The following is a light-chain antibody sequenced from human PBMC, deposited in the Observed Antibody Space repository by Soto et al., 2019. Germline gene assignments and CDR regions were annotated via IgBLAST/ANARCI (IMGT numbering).Light chain of an antibody. CDR1: KNISVY. CDR3: QQSYSTLYT. Sequence: DIQMTQSPSSLSASIGDRVTITCRASKNISVYLHWYQQKPGQAPKFLSYASSNLQSGVPSRFSGSGSGTDFTLTISSLQTEDFATYYCQQSYSTLYTFGQGTKVDIK. J-gene: IGKJ2*01. V-gene: IGKV1-39*01. CDR2: ASS.